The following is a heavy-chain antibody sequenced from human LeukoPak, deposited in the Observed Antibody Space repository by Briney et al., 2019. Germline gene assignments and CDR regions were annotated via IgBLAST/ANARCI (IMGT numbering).Heavy chain of an antibody. CDR1: GGSISSGGYY. V-gene: IGHV4-30-2*01. D-gene: IGHD3-9*01. Sequence: PSQTLSHTCTVSGGSISSGGYYWSWTRQPPGKGLEWIGYIYHSGSTYYNPSLKSRITISVDRSKNQFSLKLSSVTAAGTAVYYCARGDYDILTGYYKDYWGQGTLVTDSS. CDR3: ARGDYDILTGYYKDY. CDR2: IYHSGST. J-gene: IGHJ4*02.